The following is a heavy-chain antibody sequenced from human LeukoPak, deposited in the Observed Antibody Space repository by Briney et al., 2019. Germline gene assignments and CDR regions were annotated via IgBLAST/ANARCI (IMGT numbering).Heavy chain of an antibody. CDR3: ARSLGSSTSCFFDY. Sequence: SETLSLTCTVSGGSISSYYWSWIRQPPGKGLEWIGYIYYSGSTNYNPSLKSRVTISVDTSKNQFSLKLSSVTAADTAVYFCARSLGSSTSCFFDYWGQGTLVTVSS. V-gene: IGHV4-59*01. CDR1: GGSISSYY. J-gene: IGHJ4*02. D-gene: IGHD2-2*01. CDR2: IYYSGST.